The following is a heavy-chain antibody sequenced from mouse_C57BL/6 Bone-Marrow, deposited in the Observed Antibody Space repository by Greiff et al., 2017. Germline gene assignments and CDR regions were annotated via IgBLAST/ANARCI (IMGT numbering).Heavy chain of an antibody. J-gene: IGHJ2*01. CDR2: INPNSGTT. CDR3: ARSGLITTVVSYFDY. V-gene: IGHV1-39*01. CDR1: GYSFTDYN. Sequence: VQLKQSGPELVKPGASVKISCKASGYSFTDYNMNWVKQSNGKSLEWIGVINPNSGTTSYNQKVKGKATLTVDHSSNTAYLQLNSLTSEDSAVYYCARSGLITTVVSYFDYWGQGTTLTVSS. D-gene: IGHD1-1*01.